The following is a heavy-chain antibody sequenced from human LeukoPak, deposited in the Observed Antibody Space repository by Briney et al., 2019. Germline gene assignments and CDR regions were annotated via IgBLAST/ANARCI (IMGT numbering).Heavy chain of an antibody. CDR1: GFTFSSYS. J-gene: IGHJ4*02. Sequence: GGSLRLSCAASGFTFSSYSMNWVRQAPGKGLEWVSQISSSTGIIYYADSVKGRFTISRDNAKNSLYLQVNSLRAEDTAVYYCARAYSYGNDYWGQGTLVTVSS. CDR3: ARAYSYGNDY. V-gene: IGHV3-48*01. CDR2: ISSSTGII. D-gene: IGHD5-18*01.